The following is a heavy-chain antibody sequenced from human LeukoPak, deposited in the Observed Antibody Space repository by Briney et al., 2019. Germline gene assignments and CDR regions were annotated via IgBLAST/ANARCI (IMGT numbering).Heavy chain of an antibody. V-gene: IGHV3-23*01. CDR1: GFTFSSYA. Sequence: SGGSLRLSCAVSGFTFSSYAMTWVRQAPGEGLEWVSSTDGRGDTTFYAGSVKGRFTISRDNSKNTLYLQKHSLSGEDTAIYYCAKELSSASYPYYFDFWGQGTLVTVSS. CDR3: AKELSSASYPYYFDF. CDR2: TDGRGDTT. J-gene: IGHJ4*02. D-gene: IGHD6-19*01.